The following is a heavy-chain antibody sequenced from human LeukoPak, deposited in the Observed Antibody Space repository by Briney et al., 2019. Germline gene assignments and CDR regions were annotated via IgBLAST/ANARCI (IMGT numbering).Heavy chain of an antibody. CDR2: ISGSGGST. CDR1: GFTFSSYG. J-gene: IGHJ4*02. Sequence: GGSLRLSCAASGFTFSSYGMSWVRQAPGKGLEWVSGISGSGGSTYYADSVKGRFTISRDSSKSTQYLQMNSLRTEDAAVYYCAKRGYYDSSGYYGPFDYWGQGTLVTVSS. CDR3: AKRGYYDSSGYYGPFDY. V-gene: IGHV3-23*01. D-gene: IGHD3-22*01.